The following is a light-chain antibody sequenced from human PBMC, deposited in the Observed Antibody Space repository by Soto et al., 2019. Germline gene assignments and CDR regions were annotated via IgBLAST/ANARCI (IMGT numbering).Light chain of an antibody. CDR1: SSDVGGYNY. CDR3: TSYTSSSTLYV. CDR2: DVR. V-gene: IGLV2-14*01. Sequence: QSVLTQPASVSGSPGQSVTISCTGTSSDVGGYNYVSWYQQHPDKAPKLMIYDVRNRASGASNRFSGSKSGNTASLTISGLQAEDEADYYCTSYTSSSTLYVFGTGTKVTVL. J-gene: IGLJ1*01.